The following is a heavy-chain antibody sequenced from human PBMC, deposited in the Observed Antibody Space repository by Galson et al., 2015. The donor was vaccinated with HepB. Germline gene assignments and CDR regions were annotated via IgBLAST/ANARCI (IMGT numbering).Heavy chain of an antibody. V-gene: IGHV1-24*01. CDR2: FDPEDGET. J-gene: IGHJ6*03. CDR3: ATVQIGDYRLHYYMDV. CDR1: GYTLTELS. Sequence: SVKVSCKVSGYTLTELSMHWVRQAPGKGLEWMGGFDPEDGETIYAQKFQGRVTMTEDTSTDTAYMELSSLRSEDTAVYYCATVQIGDYRLHYYMDVWGKGTTVTVSS. D-gene: IGHD4-17*01.